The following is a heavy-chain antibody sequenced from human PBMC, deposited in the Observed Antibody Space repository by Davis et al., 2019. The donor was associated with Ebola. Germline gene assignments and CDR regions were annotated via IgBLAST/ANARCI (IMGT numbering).Heavy chain of an antibody. V-gene: IGHV4-59*01. CDR1: GASISSYY. D-gene: IGHD3-3*01. CDR2: RYNSGST. J-gene: IGHJ6*04. Sequence: SETLSLTCSVSGASISSYYWSWIRQAPGKGLEWIGFRYNSGSTNHNPSLQSRVIISIDTANKQISLKLSSVTAADTAVYYCARGRLLERPPTFYGLDVWGKGTTVTVSS. CDR3: ARGRLLERPPTFYGLDV.